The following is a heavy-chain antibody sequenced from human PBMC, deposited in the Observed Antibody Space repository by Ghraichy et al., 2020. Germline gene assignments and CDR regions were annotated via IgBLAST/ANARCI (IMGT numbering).Heavy chain of an antibody. D-gene: IGHD2-21*01. CDR2: VSYVGIT. Sequence: SETLSLTCSVYDDSISSFSYLWGWIRQPPGRGLEWIGAVSYVGITYYNLSLESRLTISIDTSKKQFSLHLTSVTAADTAVYFCARRRGDTGYYYDYWGQGTLVSVSS. J-gene: IGHJ4*02. V-gene: IGHV4-39*01. CDR3: ARRRGDTGYYYDY. CDR1: DDSISSFSYL.